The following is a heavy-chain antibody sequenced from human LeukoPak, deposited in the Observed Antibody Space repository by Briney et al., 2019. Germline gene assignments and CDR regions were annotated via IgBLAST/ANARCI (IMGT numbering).Heavy chain of an antibody. Sequence: GGSLLLSCAASGFTFISYSMNWARHAPGKGLEWVSYISYSSSTIYYADSVKGRFTISRDNAKNSLYLQMDSLRAEDTAVYYCARDRLHYGEYEKTFDYWGQGTLVTVSS. V-gene: IGHV3-48*01. D-gene: IGHD4-17*01. J-gene: IGHJ4*02. CDR2: ISYSSSTI. CDR3: ARDRLHYGEYEKTFDY. CDR1: GFTFISYS.